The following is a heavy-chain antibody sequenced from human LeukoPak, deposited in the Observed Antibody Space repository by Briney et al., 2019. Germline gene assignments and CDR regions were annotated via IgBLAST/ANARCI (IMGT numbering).Heavy chain of an antibody. V-gene: IGHV3-53*01. CDR1: GFTFSNAW. D-gene: IGHD3-22*01. Sequence: GGSLRLSCAASGFTFSNAWMSWVCQAPGKGLEWVSVIYSGGSTYYADSVKGRFTISRDNSKNTLYLQMNSLRAEDTAVYYCASSPNYDSSGYYFSVWDYWGQGTLVTVSS. CDR2: IYSGGST. CDR3: ASSPNYDSSGYYFSVWDY. J-gene: IGHJ4*02.